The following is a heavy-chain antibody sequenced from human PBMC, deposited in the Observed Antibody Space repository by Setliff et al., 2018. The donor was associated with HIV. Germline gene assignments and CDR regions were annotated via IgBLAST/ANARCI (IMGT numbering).Heavy chain of an antibody. D-gene: IGHD6-6*01. CDR2: IIPIFGKT. CDR1: GGTFRNYC. CDR3: VRVTSSSTGYNYYYGMDV. V-gene: IGHV1-69*13. Sequence: SVKVSCKASGGTFRNYCISWVRQAPGQGLEWMGGIIPIFGKTNYAQKFQGRVTITADESTTTAYMELSSLRSEDTAVYYCVRVTSSSTGYNYYYGMDVWGQGTKVTV. J-gene: IGHJ6*02.